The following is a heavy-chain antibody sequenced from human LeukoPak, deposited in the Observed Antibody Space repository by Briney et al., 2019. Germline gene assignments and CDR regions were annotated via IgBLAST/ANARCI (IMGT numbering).Heavy chain of an antibody. Sequence: GASVKVSCKTSGYTLTDYYMHWVRQAPGQGLEWMGWINPNSGGTNYAQKFQGRVTMTRDTSISTAYMELSRLRSDDTAVYYCARDPVGLLFSDYWGQGTLVTVSS. J-gene: IGHJ4*02. D-gene: IGHD2-2*01. CDR1: GYTLTDYY. V-gene: IGHV1-2*02. CDR2: INPNSGGT. CDR3: ARDPVGLLFSDY.